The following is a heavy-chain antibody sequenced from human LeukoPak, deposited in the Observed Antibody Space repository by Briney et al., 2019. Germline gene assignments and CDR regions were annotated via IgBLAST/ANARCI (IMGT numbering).Heavy chain of an antibody. J-gene: IGHJ4*02. CDR2: INWNGGST. CDR1: GLTFDDYG. V-gene: IGHV3-20*04. CDR3: ARGTKPDSSGYYFDY. D-gene: IGHD3-22*01. Sequence: GGPLRLSCAASGLTFDDYGMICVRHAPGKGLEWVSGINWNGGSTVYADSVKGRFTISRDNAKNSLYLQMNSLRAEDTALYYCARGTKPDSSGYYFDYWGQGTLVTVSS.